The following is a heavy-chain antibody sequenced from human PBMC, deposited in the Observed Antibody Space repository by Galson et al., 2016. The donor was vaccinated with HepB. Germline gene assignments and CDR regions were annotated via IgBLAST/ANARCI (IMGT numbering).Heavy chain of an antibody. CDR2: ITASGTT. CDR3: ARDGGKSNGFPFDL. V-gene: IGHV3-48*01. Sequence: SLRLSCAASEYTFRSYSMSWVRQAPGKGLEWISYITASGTTYYADSVEGRFTISRDNAKDSLYLQMNCLRVEDTAVFFCARDGGKSNGFPFDLWGRGTLVTVSS. CDR1: EYTFRSYS. D-gene: IGHD5-18*01. J-gene: IGHJ5*02.